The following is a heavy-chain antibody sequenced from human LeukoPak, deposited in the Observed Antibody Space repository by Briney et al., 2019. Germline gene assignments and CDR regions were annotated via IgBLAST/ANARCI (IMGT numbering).Heavy chain of an antibody. CDR1: GGSISSYY. V-gene: IGHV4-34*01. Sequence: SETLSLTCTVSGGSISSYYWSWIRQPAGKGLEWIGEINHSGSTNYNPSLKSRVTISVDTSKNQFSLKLSSVTAADTAVYYCARGYCSGGSCYGLNWFDPWGQGTLVTVSS. J-gene: IGHJ5*02. CDR3: ARGYCSGGSCYGLNWFDP. CDR2: INHSGST. D-gene: IGHD2-15*01.